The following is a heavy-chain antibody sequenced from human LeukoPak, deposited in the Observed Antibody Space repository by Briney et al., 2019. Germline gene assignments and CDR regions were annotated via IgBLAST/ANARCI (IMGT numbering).Heavy chain of an antibody. Sequence: SETLSLTCTVSGGSISSSSYYWGWIRQPPAKGLEWIGSIYYSGSTYYNPSLKSRVTISVDTSKNQFSLKLSSVTAADTAVYYSARLGSMTYYFDYWGQGTLVTVSS. CDR1: GGSISSSSYY. J-gene: IGHJ4*02. CDR2: IYYSGST. D-gene: IGHD2-8*01. CDR3: ARLGSMTYYFDY. V-gene: IGHV4-39*01.